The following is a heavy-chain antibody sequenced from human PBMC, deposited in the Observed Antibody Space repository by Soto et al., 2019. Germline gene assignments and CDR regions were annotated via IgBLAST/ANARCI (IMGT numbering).Heavy chain of an antibody. CDR1: GFTVSDHY. J-gene: IGHJ4*02. V-gene: IGHV3-72*01. D-gene: IGHD6-19*01. CDR2: SKNQANSSTI. CDR3: TRVRLVSSRSSYY. Sequence: EVQWVESGGGLVQPEGSLRLSCAASGFTVSDHYMDWVRQAPGNGLEWLGRSKNQANSSTIEYAAPVKGRVMSSRDDSKSSVFRKMNRLKYDDPDVYYCTRVRLVSSRSSYYWGKGILVSVSS.